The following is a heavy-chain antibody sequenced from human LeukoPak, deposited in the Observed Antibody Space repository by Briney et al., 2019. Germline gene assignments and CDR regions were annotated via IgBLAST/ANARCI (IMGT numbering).Heavy chain of an antibody. J-gene: IGHJ4*02. D-gene: IGHD3-10*01. CDR3: ARAGFGEGYFDY. Sequence: GGSLRLSCVASGFTFSSYAMHWVRQAPGKGLEWVAVISYDGSNKYYADSVKGRFTISRDNSKNTLYLQMNSLRAEDTAVYYCARAGFGEGYFDYWGQGTLVTVSS. V-gene: IGHV3-30-3*01. CDR1: GFTFSSYA. CDR2: ISYDGSNK.